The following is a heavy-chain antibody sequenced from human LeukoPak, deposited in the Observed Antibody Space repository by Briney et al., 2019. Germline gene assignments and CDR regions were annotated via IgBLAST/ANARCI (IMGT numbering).Heavy chain of an antibody. D-gene: IGHD6-13*01. CDR1: GFTFSSYE. CDR2: ISRSATTI. Sequence: PGGSLRLSCAPSGFTFSSYEMNWVRQAPGKGLEWVSSISRSATTIYYADSVKGRFTISRDNAKNSLYLQMNSLRAEDTAVYFCARVGALSSSWLLYWGQGTLVTVSS. V-gene: IGHV3-48*03. CDR3: ARVGALSSSWLLY. J-gene: IGHJ4*02.